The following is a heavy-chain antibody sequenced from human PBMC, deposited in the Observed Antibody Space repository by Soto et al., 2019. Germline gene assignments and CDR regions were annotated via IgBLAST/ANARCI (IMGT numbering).Heavy chain of an antibody. CDR1: GYTFTSYG. J-gene: IGHJ4*02. CDR3: ATPLDSSGYYYFDY. Sequence: ASVKVSCKASGYTFTSYGISWVRQAPGQGLEWMGWISAYNGNTNYARKLQGRVTMTEDTSTDTAYMELSSLRSEDTAVYYCATPLDSSGYYYFDYWGQGTLVTVSS. V-gene: IGHV1-18*01. D-gene: IGHD3-22*01. CDR2: ISAYNGNT.